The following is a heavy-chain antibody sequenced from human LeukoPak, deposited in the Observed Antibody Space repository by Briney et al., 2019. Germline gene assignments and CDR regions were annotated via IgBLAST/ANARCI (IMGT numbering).Heavy chain of an antibody. Sequence: GGSLRLTCAASGFTFRSYSMNWLRQAPGKGLEGVSYISSSSSTIYYADSVKGRFTISRDNAKNSLYLQMNSLRAEDTAVYYCAREERSHYYYYMDVWGKGTTVTVSS. CDR3: AREERSHYYYYMDV. J-gene: IGHJ6*03. CDR1: GFTFRSYS. V-gene: IGHV3-48*01. CDR2: ISSSSSTI. D-gene: IGHD1-26*01.